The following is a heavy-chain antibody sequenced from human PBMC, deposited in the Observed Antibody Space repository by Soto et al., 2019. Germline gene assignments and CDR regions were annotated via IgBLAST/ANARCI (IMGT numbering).Heavy chain of an antibody. CDR3: ARGNETDSSGYYLYYFDY. D-gene: IGHD3-22*01. CDR2: INHSGST. J-gene: IGHJ4*02. V-gene: IGHV4-34*01. Sequence: QVQLQQWGAGLLKPSETLSLTCAVYGGSFSGYYWSWIRQPPGKGLEWIGEINHSGSTNYNPSLKSRVTISVDTSKNQFSLKLSSVTAADTAVYYCARGNETDSSGYYLYYFDYWGQGTLVTVSS. CDR1: GGSFSGYY.